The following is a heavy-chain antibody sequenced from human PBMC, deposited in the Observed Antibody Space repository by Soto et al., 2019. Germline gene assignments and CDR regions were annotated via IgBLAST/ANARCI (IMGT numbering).Heavy chain of an antibody. V-gene: IGHV3-13*01. CDR1: GFTFSSYD. J-gene: IGHJ6*02. CDR2: IGTAGDT. CDR3: ARVGSSGYYLRYDNGMDV. Sequence: EVQLVESGGGLVQPGGSLRLSCAASGFTFSSYDMHWVRQATGKGLEWVSAIGTAGDTYYPGSVKGRFTTSRENATNSLYLHLNSLRAEDTAVYYCARVGSSGYYLRYDNGMDVWGQGTTVTVSS. D-gene: IGHD3-22*01.